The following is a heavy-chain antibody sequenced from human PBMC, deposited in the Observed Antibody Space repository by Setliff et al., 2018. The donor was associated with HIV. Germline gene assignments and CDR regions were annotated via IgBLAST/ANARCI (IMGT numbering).Heavy chain of an antibody. Sequence: GGSLRLSCAASGFTFSNYAMSWVRQAPGKGLEWVSGISASGGNTYHADSVKGRFTISRDNAKNTLYLQMNSLRAEDTGVYYCHSGYDTEEQSYFDYWGQGALVTVSS. CDR1: GFTFSNYA. CDR3: HSGYDTEEQSYFDY. CDR2: ISASGGNT. D-gene: IGHD5-12*01. J-gene: IGHJ4*02. V-gene: IGHV3-23*01.